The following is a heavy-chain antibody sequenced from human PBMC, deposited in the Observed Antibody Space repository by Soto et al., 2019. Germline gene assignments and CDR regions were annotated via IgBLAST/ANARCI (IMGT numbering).Heavy chain of an antibody. CDR1: GFTFSSYG. Sequence: GGSLRLSCAASGFTFSSYGMHWVRQAPGKGLEWVAVIWYDGSNKYYADSVKGRFTISRDNSKNTLYLQMNSLRAEDTAVYYCARDRYNIPSPNYFDYWGQGTLVTVS. D-gene: IGHD2-2*02. V-gene: IGHV3-33*01. CDR2: IWYDGSNK. CDR3: ARDRYNIPSPNYFDY. J-gene: IGHJ4*02.